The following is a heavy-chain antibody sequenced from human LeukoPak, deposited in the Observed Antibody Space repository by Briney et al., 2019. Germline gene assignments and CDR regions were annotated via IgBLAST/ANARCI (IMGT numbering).Heavy chain of an antibody. CDR1: GFSFSVYT. V-gene: IGHV3-23*01. J-gene: IGHJ4*02. Sequence: PPGGSLRLSCVASGFSFSVYTMSWVRQAPGKGLEWISAVSASGDKTYYADSVKGRFTASRDNSKDTLYLHMNSLRAEDTALYYCARDIHDSSGYYYDYWGQGTLVTVSS. CDR3: ARDIHDSSGYYYDY. D-gene: IGHD3-22*01. CDR2: VSASGDKT.